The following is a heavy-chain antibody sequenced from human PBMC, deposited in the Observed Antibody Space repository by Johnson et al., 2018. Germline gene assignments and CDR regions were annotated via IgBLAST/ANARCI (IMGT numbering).Heavy chain of an antibody. D-gene: IGHD4-17*01. CDR3: ARYHGDYAEYFQH. J-gene: IGHJ1*01. Sequence: QVQLQESGAGLVKPSQTLSLTCTVSGDSISGGGYYWSWIRQPPGKGLEWVGYIWYTGSPYYNPSLKSRLTISRDTSKNRFSLKLSSVTAADTAVYFCARYHGDYAEYFQHWGQGTLVTVSS. CDR2: IWYTGSP. CDR1: GDSISGGGYY. V-gene: IGHV4-30-4*01.